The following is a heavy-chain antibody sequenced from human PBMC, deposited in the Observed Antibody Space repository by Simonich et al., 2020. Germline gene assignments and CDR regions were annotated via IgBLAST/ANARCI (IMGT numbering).Heavy chain of an antibody. Sequence: QVQLQQWGAGLLKPSETLSLTCAVYGGSFSGYYWSWIRQPPGKGLEWIGEINQSGDTNYTPALKRRVTISVDTSKNQFSLKLSSVTAADTAVYYCARRGYYNFWSGYEYFQHWGQGTLVTVSS. CDR2: INQSGDT. CDR3: ARRGYYNFWSGYEYFQH. D-gene: IGHD3-3*01. V-gene: IGHV4-34*01. CDR1: GGSFSGYY. J-gene: IGHJ1*01.